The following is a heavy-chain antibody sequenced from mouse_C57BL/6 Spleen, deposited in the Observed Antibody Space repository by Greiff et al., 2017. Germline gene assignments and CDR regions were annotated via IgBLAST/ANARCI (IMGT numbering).Heavy chain of an antibody. CDR1: GYTFTSYW. CDR3: ERYYGSSYAMDY. J-gene: IGHJ4*01. CDR2: FDPSDSYT. D-gene: IGHD1-1*01. V-gene: IGHV1-69*01. Sequence: VQLQQPGAELEMPGASVNLSCKASGYTFTSYWMHWVKQSPGQGLEWIGQFDPSDSYTNYNQKFKGKSTVTVEKSSSTAYMQLSSLTSEDSAVYYCERYYGSSYAMDYWGQGTSVTVSS.